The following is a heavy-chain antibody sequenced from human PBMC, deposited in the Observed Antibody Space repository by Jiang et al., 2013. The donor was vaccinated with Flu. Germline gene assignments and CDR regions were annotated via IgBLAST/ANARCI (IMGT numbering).Heavy chain of an antibody. V-gene: IGHV1-46*01. CDR3: ARSWSYSDY. D-gene: IGHD3-3*01. CDR1: GYTFADYF. Sequence: SGAEVKKPGASVKVSCKASGYTFADYFLHWVRQAPGQGLEWMGVINPSGGSTSYAQKFQGRVTVTRDTSTTTVYMELGRLTSDDTAVYYCARSWSYSDYWGQGTLVTVSS. CDR2: INPSGGST. J-gene: IGHJ4*02.